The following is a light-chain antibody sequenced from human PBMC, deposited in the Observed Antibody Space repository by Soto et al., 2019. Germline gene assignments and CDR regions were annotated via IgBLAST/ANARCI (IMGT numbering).Light chain of an antibody. Sequence: QSVLTQPPSASGTPGQRVTISCSGSSSNIGSNYVYWYQQLPGTAPKLLIYRNNQRPSGVPDRFSGSKSGTSASLAISGLRSEDEADYYCAAWDDSLSAHVFGTGTTLTVL. CDR2: RNN. CDR1: SSNIGSNY. J-gene: IGLJ1*01. V-gene: IGLV1-47*01. CDR3: AAWDDSLSAHV.